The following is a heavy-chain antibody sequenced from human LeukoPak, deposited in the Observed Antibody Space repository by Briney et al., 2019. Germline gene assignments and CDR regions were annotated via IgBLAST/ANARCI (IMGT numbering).Heavy chain of an antibody. CDR3: AKVQFDYGDYQFFDY. D-gene: IGHD4-17*01. J-gene: IGHJ4*02. V-gene: IGHV3-23*01. CDR2: ISGSGGST. Sequence: GGSLRLSCAASGFSFSIYTMAWVRQAPGKGLEWVSAISGSGGSTYYADSVKGRFTISRDNSKNTLYLQMNSLRAEDTAVYYCAKVQFDYGDYQFFDYWGQGTLVTVSS. CDR1: GFSFSIYT.